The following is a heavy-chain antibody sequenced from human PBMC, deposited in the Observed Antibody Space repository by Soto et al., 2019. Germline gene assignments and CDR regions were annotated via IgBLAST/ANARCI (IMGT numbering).Heavy chain of an antibody. CDR1: GGSFSSNP. CDR2: LIPIFATV. D-gene: IGHD5-18*01. V-gene: IGHV1-69*01. Sequence: QVQLVQSGSEVKKPGSSVKVSCKASGGSFSSNPISWVRQAPGQGLEWMAGLIPIFATVHYAQKFQGRVTITADESPSTAYMELPSLRSEDTAVYFCARGGRGYSSAPRYYFDYWGQGTLVTVS. J-gene: IGHJ4*02. CDR3: ARGGRGYSSAPRYYFDY.